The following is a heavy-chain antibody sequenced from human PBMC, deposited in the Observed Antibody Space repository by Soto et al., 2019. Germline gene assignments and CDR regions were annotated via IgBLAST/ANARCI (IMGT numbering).Heavy chain of an antibody. D-gene: IGHD5-18*01. Sequence: PGESLKISCAASGISTSSYWMGWVRQAPGRGLEWVASIKNDGSEKYYMDSLKGRFTISRDNALNSLYLQMNSLRAEDTAVYFCVTGYHSDYWGQGRLVTVPQ. CDR1: GISTSSYW. J-gene: IGHJ4*02. V-gene: IGHV3-7*03. CDR2: IKNDGSEK. CDR3: VTGYHSDY.